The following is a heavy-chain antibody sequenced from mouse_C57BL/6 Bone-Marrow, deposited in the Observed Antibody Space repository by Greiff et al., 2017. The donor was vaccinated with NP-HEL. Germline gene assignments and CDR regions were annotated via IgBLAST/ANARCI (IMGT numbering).Heavy chain of an antibody. CDR2: ISNLAYSI. J-gene: IGHJ4*01. CDR1: GFTFSDYG. CDR3: ARPLLYYYAMDY. Sequence: DVQLVESGGGLVQPGGSLKLSCAAFGFTFSDYGMAWVRQAPRKGPEWVAFISNLAYSIYYADTVTGRFTISRENAKNTLYLEMSSLRSEDTAMYYCARPLLYYYAMDYWGQGTSVTVSS. V-gene: IGHV5-15*01. D-gene: IGHD2-1*01.